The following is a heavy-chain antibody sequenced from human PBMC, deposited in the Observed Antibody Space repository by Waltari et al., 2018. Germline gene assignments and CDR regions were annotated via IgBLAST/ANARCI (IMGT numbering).Heavy chain of an antibody. V-gene: IGHV4-39*01. D-gene: IGHD6-19*01. CDR1: GDSISTSRYY. Sequence: QLQLQESGPGLVKPSETLSLSCRVSGDSISTSRYYWGWIRQPPGKGLEWIGSVFYSGGTYSNPSLKSRVTMSIDTSKNQISLKLTSVTAADTAVFYCAGGSSSGWYAFWGQGILVTVPS. CDR3: AGGSSSGWYAF. J-gene: IGHJ5*01. CDR2: VFYSGGT.